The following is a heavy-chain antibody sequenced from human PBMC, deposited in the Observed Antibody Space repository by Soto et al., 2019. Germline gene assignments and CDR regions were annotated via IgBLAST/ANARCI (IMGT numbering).Heavy chain of an antibody. J-gene: IGHJ6*02. CDR2: IYYSGST. D-gene: IGHD3-10*01. Sequence: SETLPLPCTVSGGSISSLYWSCIRQPPGKGLEWIGYIYYSGSTNYNPSLKSRVTISVDTSKNQFSLKLSSVTAAATAVYYCGRQGNYYYGMDVWGQGTTVTVSS. CDR3: GRQGNYYYGMDV. CDR1: GGSISSLY. V-gene: IGHV4-59*08.